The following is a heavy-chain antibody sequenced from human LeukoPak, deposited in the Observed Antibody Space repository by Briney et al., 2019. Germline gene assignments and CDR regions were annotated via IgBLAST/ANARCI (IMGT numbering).Heavy chain of an antibody. CDR3: AGGYGDYVWGY. CDR1: GGSFSGYY. J-gene: IGHJ4*02. CDR2: IYYSGST. V-gene: IGHV4-59*08. Sequence: SETLSLTYAVYGGSFSGYYCSWIRQPPGKGLEWIGYIYYSGSTNYNPSLKSRVTISVDTSKNQFSLKLSSVAAADTAVYYCAGGYGDYVWGYWGQGTLVTVSS. D-gene: IGHD4-17*01.